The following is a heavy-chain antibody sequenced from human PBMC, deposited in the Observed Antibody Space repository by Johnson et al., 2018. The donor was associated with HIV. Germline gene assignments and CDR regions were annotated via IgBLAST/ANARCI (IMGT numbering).Heavy chain of an antibody. CDR1: GLSFSNFG. J-gene: IGHJ3*02. D-gene: IGHD2-15*01. V-gene: IGHV3-NL1*01. CDR3: ARPHPVGGGSWWYLGAFDI. CDR2: IYSGGST. Sequence: QVQLVESGGGVVQPGKSLTLSCVGSGLSFSNFGIHWVRQAPGKGLEWVSVIYSGGSTYYADSVKGRFTISRDNSKNTLYLQMNSLRAEDTAVYYGARPHPVGGGSWWYLGAFDIWGQGTMVTVSS.